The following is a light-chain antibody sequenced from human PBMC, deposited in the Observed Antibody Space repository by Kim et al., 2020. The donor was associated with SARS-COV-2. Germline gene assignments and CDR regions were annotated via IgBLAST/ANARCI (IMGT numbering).Light chain of an antibody. CDR3: SSYTTSGTVV. Sequence: GPSIAISCTGTSSDVGNYNFVSWYQQHPGKAPKLMIYDVSNRPSGVSNRFSGSKSGNTASLTISGLQAEDEADYYCSSYTTSGTVVFGGGTQLTVL. CDR2: DVS. CDR1: SSDVGNYNF. V-gene: IGLV2-14*03. J-gene: IGLJ3*02.